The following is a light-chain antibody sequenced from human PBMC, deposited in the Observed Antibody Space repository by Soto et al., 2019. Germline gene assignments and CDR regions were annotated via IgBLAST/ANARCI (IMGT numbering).Light chain of an antibody. Sequence: QSVLPQPASVSGSPGQSISISCTGTSSDGGGYDFVSWYQQHPGKAPKVMIYDVSNRPSGVSNRFSGSKSGNTASLTISGLQAEDEADYYCCSYTSSDTYVFGTGTKVTVL. CDR1: SSDGGGYDF. J-gene: IGLJ1*01. V-gene: IGLV2-14*01. CDR2: DVS. CDR3: CSYTSSDTYV.